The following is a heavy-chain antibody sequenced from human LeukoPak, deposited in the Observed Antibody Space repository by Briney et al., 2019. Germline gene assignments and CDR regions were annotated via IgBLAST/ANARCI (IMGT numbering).Heavy chain of an antibody. D-gene: IGHD6-19*01. CDR3: AKDIHIGHGSGWPES. CDR1: GFMFSSYW. Sequence: GGSLRLSCAASGFMFSSYWMSWVRQAPGKGLVWVSRINSDGINTSYADSVKGRFTISRDNSKNSLYLQMNSLGAEDTALYYCAKDIHIGHGSGWPESWGQGTLVTVSS. V-gene: IGHV3-74*01. J-gene: IGHJ5*02. CDR2: INSDGINT.